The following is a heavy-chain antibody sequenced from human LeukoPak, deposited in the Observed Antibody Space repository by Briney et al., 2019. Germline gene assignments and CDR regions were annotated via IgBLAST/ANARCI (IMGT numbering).Heavy chain of an antibody. CDR1: GFTFSNSW. CDR2: VQHIGGET. Sequence: GGSLRLSCAGSGFTFSNSWMGWVRQAPGKGLEWVANVQHIGGETYYVDSVKGRFTISRDNAKNSVYLQMNSLGADDTAVYHCATYSILNAREFRYWGQGTLVTVTS. V-gene: IGHV3-7*01. D-gene: IGHD4-11*01. CDR3: ATYSILNAREFRY. J-gene: IGHJ1*01.